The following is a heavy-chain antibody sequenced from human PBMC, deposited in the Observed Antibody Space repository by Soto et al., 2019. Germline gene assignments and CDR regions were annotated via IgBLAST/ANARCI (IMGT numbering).Heavy chain of an antibody. D-gene: IGHD3-22*01. CDR3: ARGRKFTMIKRPWFDP. CDR1: GGSXSGYY. J-gene: IGHJ5*02. V-gene: IGHV4-34*01. Sequence: PSETLSLTCAVYGGSXSGYYWSWIRQPPGRGLEWIGEINHSGSTNYNPSLKSRVTISVDTSKNQFSLKLSSVTAADTAVYYCARGRKFTMIKRPWFDPWGQGSLVTVSS. CDR2: INHSGST.